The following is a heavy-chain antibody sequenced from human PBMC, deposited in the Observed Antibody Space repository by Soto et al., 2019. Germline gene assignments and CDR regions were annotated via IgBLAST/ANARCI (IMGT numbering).Heavy chain of an antibody. CDR3: AALKRVCGGDSCAHPRQPMDF. CDR2: IVVGSGNT. V-gene: IGHV1-58*02. D-gene: IGHD2-21*01. CDR1: GFTFTSSA. Sequence: SVKVSCKASGFTFTSSAMQWVRQARGQRLEWIGWIVVGSGNTNYAQKFQERVTITRDMSTSTAYMELSSLRSEDTAVYYCAALKRVCGGDSCAHPRQPMDFWGKGTAVPVSS. J-gene: IGHJ6*03.